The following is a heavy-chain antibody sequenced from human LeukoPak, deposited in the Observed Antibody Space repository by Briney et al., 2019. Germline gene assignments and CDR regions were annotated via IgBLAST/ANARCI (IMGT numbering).Heavy chain of an antibody. CDR1: GFTFSTYG. V-gene: IGHV3-30*18. D-gene: IGHD2-21*01. J-gene: IGHJ3*02. CDR2: ISYDGSDK. Sequence: PGRSLRLSCVVSGFTFSTYGMHWVRQAPGKGLEWVAIISYDGSDKYYADSVKGRSTISRDNSKNTLYLQMNSLRVEDTAVYYCAKELHSKDAFDIWGQGTMVTVSS. CDR3: AKELHSKDAFDI.